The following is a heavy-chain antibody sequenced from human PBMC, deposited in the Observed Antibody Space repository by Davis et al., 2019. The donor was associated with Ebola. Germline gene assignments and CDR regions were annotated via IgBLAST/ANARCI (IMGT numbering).Heavy chain of an antibody. CDR3: ARDGSLLWGIRY. CDR1: GYTFTTYD. J-gene: IGHJ4*02. CDR2: MNSHSGNT. V-gene: IGHV1-8*01. Sequence: AASVKVSCKASGYTFTTYDITWVRQATGQGLEWMGWMNSHSGNTGYAQKFQGRVTMTRDTSISTAYMELSSLTSEDTAVYYCARDGSLLWGIRYWGQGTLVTVSS. D-gene: IGHD3-16*01.